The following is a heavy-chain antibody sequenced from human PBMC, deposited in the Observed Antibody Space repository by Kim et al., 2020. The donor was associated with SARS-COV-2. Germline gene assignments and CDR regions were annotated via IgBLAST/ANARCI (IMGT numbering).Heavy chain of an antibody. D-gene: IGHD6-13*01. Sequence: GGSLRLSCAASGLTFNPAYLTWVRQAPGKGLEWVGRIKSDGGAADYAAPVKGRFAISKDDSKNTLYLQMNSLQTEDTAVYYCTTKRPLAAGVDYWGQGTLVTVSS. CDR1: GLTFNPAY. CDR3: TTKRPLAAGVDY. CDR2: IKSDGGAA. V-gene: IGHV3-15*01. J-gene: IGHJ4*02.